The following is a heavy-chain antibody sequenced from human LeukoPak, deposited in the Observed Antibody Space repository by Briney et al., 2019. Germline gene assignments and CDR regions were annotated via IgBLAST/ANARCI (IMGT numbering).Heavy chain of an antibody. V-gene: IGHV3-15*01. J-gene: IGHJ5*01. CDR1: GFTFSNAW. D-gene: IGHD3-3*01. Sequence: PGGSLRLSCAASGFTFSNAWMSWVRQAPGKGREWVGRIKSKTDGETTDYAAPVKGRFTISRDDSKNTLYLQMNSRKTEDTAVYYCTTDRNRKGYDFWSGYYSWFDPWGQGTLVTVSS. CDR3: TTDRNRKGYDFWSGYYSWFDP. CDR2: IKSKTDGETT.